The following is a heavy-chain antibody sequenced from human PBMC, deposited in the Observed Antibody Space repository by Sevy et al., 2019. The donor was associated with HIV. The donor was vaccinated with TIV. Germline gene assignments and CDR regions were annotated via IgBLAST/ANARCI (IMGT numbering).Heavy chain of an antibody. CDR3: ARDRRAGYSSNWYRDFDY. D-gene: IGHD6-13*01. Sequence: GGSLRLSCAASGFTFSDYAMHWVRQAPGKGLEWVAVISHDGFNQYYADSVKGRLTISRDSSKTTLYLEMHSLRAEDTAPYYCARDRRAGYSSNWYRDFDYWGQGTLVTVSS. J-gene: IGHJ4*02. CDR2: ISHDGFNQ. V-gene: IGHV3-30*04. CDR1: GFTFSDYA.